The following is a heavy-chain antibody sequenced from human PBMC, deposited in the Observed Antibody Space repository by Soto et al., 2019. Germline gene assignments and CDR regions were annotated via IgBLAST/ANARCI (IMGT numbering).Heavy chain of an antibody. D-gene: IGHD2-21*01. J-gene: IGHJ3*02. CDR1: SGSISSSNW. CDR2: IYHSGST. V-gene: IGHV4-4*02. CDR3: ARAAYCGGDCYSAGAFDI. Sequence: QVQLQESGPGLVKPSGTLSLTCAVSSGSISSSNWWSWVRQPPGKGLEWIGEIYHSGSTNYNPSLKSRVTISVDKSKNQFSLKLSSVTAADTAVYYCARAAYCGGDCYSAGAFDIWGQGTMFTVSS.